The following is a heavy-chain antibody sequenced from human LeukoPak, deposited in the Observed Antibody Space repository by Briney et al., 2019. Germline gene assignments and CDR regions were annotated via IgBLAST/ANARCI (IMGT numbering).Heavy chain of an antibody. CDR2: IWYDGSNK. CDR1: GFTFSSYG. D-gene: IGHD5-12*01. Sequence: PGRSLTLSCAASGFTFSSYGMHWVRQAPGKGLEWVAVIWYDGSNKYNADSVKRRFNIYRDNSKNKLYLQMHSLRAEDTAVYYCWTLQHKSGYDLGYWGQGTLVTVSP. J-gene: IGHJ4*02. CDR3: WTLQHKSGYDLGY. V-gene: IGHV3-33*01.